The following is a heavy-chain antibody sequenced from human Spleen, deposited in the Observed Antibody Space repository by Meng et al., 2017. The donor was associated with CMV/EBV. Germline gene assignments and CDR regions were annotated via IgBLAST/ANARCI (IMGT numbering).Heavy chain of an antibody. CDR1: GYTFSTYT. V-gene: IGHV7-4-1*02. CDR3: ARGGNFDP. CDR2: ISTDTGTP. Sequence: QVQLVQSGSELKKLGAPVKVSCKASGYTFSTYTINWVRQAHGRGLEWMGWISTDTGTPTYTQGFTGRFVFSLDTSVSTAYLQISSLKAEDTAVYYCARGGNFDPWGQGTLVTVSS. D-gene: IGHD2/OR15-2a*01. J-gene: IGHJ5*02.